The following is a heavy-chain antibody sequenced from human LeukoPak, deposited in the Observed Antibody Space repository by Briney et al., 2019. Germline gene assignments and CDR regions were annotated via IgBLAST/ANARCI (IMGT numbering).Heavy chain of an antibody. Sequence: GGSLRLSCAASGFTFSNYYMTWVRQSPGEGLEWVASVKLDGTETSYADSVKGRFTISRDNTKNLVFLEMDGLSVEDTVVYYCVRDYGYINAWIGAPFDYWGQGTLVIVSS. D-gene: IGHD5-18*01. CDR2: VKLDGTET. V-gene: IGHV3-7*01. CDR1: GFTFSNYY. J-gene: IGHJ4*02. CDR3: VRDYGYINAWIGAPFDY.